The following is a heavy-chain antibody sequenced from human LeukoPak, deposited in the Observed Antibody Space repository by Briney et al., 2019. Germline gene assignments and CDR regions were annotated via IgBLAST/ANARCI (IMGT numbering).Heavy chain of an antibody. D-gene: IGHD3-22*01. J-gene: IGHJ4*02. V-gene: IGHV1-46*01. Sequence: ASVKVSCKASVYTFTGYYMHWVRQAPGQGLEWMGIINPGGGSTSFAQKFQGRLTMTRDTSTSTVYMELSSLRSEDTAVYYCARDTDTSDTIPHYWGQGTLVTVSS. CDR2: INPGGGST. CDR1: VYTFTGYY. CDR3: ARDTDTSDTIPHY.